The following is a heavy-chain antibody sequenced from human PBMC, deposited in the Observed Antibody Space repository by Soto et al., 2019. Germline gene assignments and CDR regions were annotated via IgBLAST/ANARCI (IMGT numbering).Heavy chain of an antibody. CDR1: GGSFSGYY. D-gene: IGHD4-17*01. J-gene: IGHJ4*02. CDR2: INHSGST. Sequence: QVQLQQWGAGLLKPSETLSLTCAVYGGSFSGYYWSWIRQPPGKGLEWIGEINHSGSTNYNPSLKSRVTISVDTAKHQCSLELSSVTAADTAVYYCARGDPSTVTKGRGFYFDYWGQGTLVTVSS. CDR3: ARGDPSTVTKGRGFYFDY. V-gene: IGHV4-34*01.